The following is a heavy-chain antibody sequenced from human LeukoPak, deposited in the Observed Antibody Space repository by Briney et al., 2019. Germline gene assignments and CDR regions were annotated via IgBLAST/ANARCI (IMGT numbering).Heavy chain of an antibody. CDR2: IKSKTDGGTT. D-gene: IGHD6-19*01. V-gene: IGHV3-15*01. CDR3: TTDRSGWYSEDFQH. J-gene: IGHJ1*01. Sequence: GGSLRLSCAVSGFTFSNAWMSWVRQAPGKGLEWVGRIKSKTDGGTTDYAAPVKGRFTISRDDSKNTLYLQMNSLKTEDTAVYYCTTDRSGWYSEDFQHWGQGTLVTVSS. CDR1: GFTFSNAW.